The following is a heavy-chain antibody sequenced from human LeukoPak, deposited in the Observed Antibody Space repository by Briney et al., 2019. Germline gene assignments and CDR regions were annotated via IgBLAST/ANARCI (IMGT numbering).Heavy chain of an antibody. D-gene: IGHD6-19*01. J-gene: IGHJ6*02. V-gene: IGHV4-34*01. CDR1: GGSFRGYY. Sequence: SETLSLTCALYGGSFRGYYWSWIRQPPGKGLEWIGEINHSGSTNYNPSLKSRVTISVDTSKNQFSLKLSSVTAADTAVYYCARARARGSGSLYYYYGMDVWGQGTTVTVSS. CDR2: INHSGST. CDR3: ARARARGSGSLYYYYGMDV.